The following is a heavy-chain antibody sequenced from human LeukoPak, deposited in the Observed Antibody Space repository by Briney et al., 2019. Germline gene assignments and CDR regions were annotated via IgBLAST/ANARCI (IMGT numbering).Heavy chain of an antibody. J-gene: IGHJ5*02. CDR3: ARADYYDSSGYYSREPRFDP. V-gene: IGHV4-31*03. CDR2: IYYSGST. CDR1: GGSISSGGYY. Sequence: PSQTLSLTCTVSGGSISSGGYYWSWIRQPPGKGLEWIGYIYYSGSTYYNPSLKSRVTISVDTSKNQFSLKLSSVTAADTAVYYCARADYYDSSGYYSREPRFDPWGQGTLVTVSS. D-gene: IGHD3-22*01.